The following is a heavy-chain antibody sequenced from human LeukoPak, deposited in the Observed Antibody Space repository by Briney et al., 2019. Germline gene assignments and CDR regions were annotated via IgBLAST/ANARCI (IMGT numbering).Heavy chain of an antibody. CDR2: IIPIRGIA. D-gene: IGHD3-16*01. J-gene: IGHJ4*02. Sequence: ASVKVSCKASGGTFSSYAISWVRQAPGQGLEWMGRIIPIRGIANYAQKFQGRVTITADKSTSTAYMELSSLRSEDTAVYYCARGIYDYVWGRIDYWGQGTLVTVSS. V-gene: IGHV1-69*04. CDR1: GGTFSSYA. CDR3: ARGIYDYVWGRIDY.